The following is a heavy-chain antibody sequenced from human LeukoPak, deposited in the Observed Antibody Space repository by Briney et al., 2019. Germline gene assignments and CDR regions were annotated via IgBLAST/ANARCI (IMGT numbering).Heavy chain of an antibody. V-gene: IGHV4-39*01. Sequence: PETLSLTCTVSGGSISSSSYYWGWIRQPPGKGLEWIGSIYYSGSTYYNPSLKSRVTISVDTSKNQFSLKLSSVTAADTAVYYCAREVTTVHFDYWGQGTLVTVSS. J-gene: IGHJ4*02. D-gene: IGHD4-17*01. CDR2: IYYSGST. CDR3: AREVTTVHFDY. CDR1: GGSISSSSYY.